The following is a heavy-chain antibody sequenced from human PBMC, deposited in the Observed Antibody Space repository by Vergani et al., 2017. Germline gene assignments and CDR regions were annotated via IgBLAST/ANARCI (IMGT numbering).Heavy chain of an antibody. Sequence: QVQLVESGGGVVQPGGSLRLSCAASGFTFSSYGMHWVRQAPGKGLEWVAFIRYDGNNKYYADSVKGRFTISRDNSKNTLNLQMNRLRAEDTAVYYCAKGDKYSFGSYYFDFWGQGTLVNVSS. D-gene: IGHD5-18*01. V-gene: IGHV3-30*02. CDR3: AKGDKYSFGSYYFDF. CDR1: GFTFSSYG. J-gene: IGHJ4*02. CDR2: IRYDGNNK.